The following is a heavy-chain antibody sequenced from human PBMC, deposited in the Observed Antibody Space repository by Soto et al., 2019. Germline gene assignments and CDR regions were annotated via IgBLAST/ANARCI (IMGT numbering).Heavy chain of an antibody. Sequence: LRLSCAASGFTFSSYAMSWVRQAPGKGLEWVSAISGSGGSTYYADSVKGRFTISRDNSKNTLYLQMNSLRAADTAVHYCARVGPDCNSVSCIRGRWFDPWGQGALVTVSS. CDR1: GFTFSSYA. D-gene: IGHD3-16*01. J-gene: IGHJ5*02. CDR3: ARVGPDCNSVSCIRGRWFDP. V-gene: IGHV3-23*01. CDR2: ISGSGGST.